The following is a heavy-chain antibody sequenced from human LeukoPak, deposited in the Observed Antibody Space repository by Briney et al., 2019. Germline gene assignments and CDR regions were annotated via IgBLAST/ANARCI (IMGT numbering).Heavy chain of an antibody. V-gene: IGHV3-48*01. J-gene: IGHJ3*02. CDR3: ARDVQYYYDSSGYYLRGAFDI. CDR2: ISSSSSTI. D-gene: IGHD3-22*01. Sequence: GGSLRLSCAASGFTFSSYSMNWVRQAPGKGLEWVSYISSSSSTIYYADSVKGRFTISRDNAKNSLYLQMNSLRAEDTAVYYCARDVQYYYDSSGYYLRGAFDIWGQGTMVTVSS. CDR1: GFTFSSYS.